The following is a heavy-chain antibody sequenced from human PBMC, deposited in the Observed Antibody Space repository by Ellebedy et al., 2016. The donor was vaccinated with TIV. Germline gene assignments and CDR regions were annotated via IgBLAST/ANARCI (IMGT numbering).Heavy chain of an antibody. CDR3: AKDEGGSYWGLGYYGMDV. J-gene: IGHJ6*02. D-gene: IGHD1-26*01. V-gene: IGHV3-48*04. CDR1: GFTFSSYA. Sequence: GGSLRLXXAASGFTFSSYAMSWVRQAPGKGLEWVSYISSSGSTIYYADSVKGRFTISRDNAKNSLYLQMNSLRAEDTALYYCAKDEGGSYWGLGYYGMDVWGQGTTVTVSS. CDR2: ISSSGSTI.